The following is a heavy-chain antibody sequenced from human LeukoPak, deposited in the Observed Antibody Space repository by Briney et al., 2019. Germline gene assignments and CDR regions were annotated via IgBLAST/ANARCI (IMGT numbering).Heavy chain of an antibody. D-gene: IGHD2-2*01. J-gene: IGHJ6*03. V-gene: IGHV4-59*01. CDR2: IYYSGST. Sequence: SETLSLTCTVSGGSISSYYWSWIRQPPGKGLEWIGYIYYSGSTNYNPSLKSRVTISVDTSKNQFSLKLSSVTAADTAVYYCARTYCSSTSCYFHYYYYMDVWGKGTTVTVSS. CDR1: GGSISSYY. CDR3: ARTYCSSTSCYFHYYYYMDV.